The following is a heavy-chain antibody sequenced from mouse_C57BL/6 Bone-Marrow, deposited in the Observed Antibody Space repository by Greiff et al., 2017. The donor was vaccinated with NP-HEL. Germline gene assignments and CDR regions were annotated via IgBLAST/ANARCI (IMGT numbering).Heavy chain of an antibody. CDR1: GFTFNTYA. D-gene: IGHD1-1*01. J-gene: IGHJ1*03. V-gene: IGHV10-3*01. Sequence: EVQRVESGGGLVQPKGSLKLSCAASGFTFNTYAMHWVRQAPGKGLEWVARIRSKSSNYATYYADSVKDRFTISRADSQSMLYLQMNNLKTEDTAMYYCVRYYGSRGYWYFDVWGTGTTVTVSS. CDR3: VRYYGSRGYWYFDV. CDR2: IRSKSSNYAT.